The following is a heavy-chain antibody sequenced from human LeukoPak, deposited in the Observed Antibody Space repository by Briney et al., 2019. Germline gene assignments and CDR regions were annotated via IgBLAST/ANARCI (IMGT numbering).Heavy chain of an antibody. J-gene: IGHJ5*02. CDR3: ARGQRIAAAGIYWFDP. CDR1: GYTFTSYD. D-gene: IGHD6-13*01. Sequence: ASVKVSCKASGYTFTSYDINWVRQATGQGLEWMGWMNPNSGNTGYAQKFQGRVTMTRNTSISTAYMELSSLRSEDTAVYYCARGQRIAAAGIYWFDPWGQGTLVTVSS. V-gene: IGHV1-8*01. CDR2: MNPNSGNT.